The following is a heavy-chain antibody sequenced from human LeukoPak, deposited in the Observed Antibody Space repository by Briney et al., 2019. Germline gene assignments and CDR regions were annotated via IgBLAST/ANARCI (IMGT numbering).Heavy chain of an antibody. CDR3: ARAWGQD. CDR1: GFTFSSYG. Sequence: GGSLRLSCAASGFTFSSYGMHWVRQAPGKGLEWVAVISYDGSNKYYADSVKGRFTISRDNSKNTLHLQMNSLRAEDTAVYYCARAWGQDWGQGTLVTVSS. CDR2: ISYDGSNK. D-gene: IGHD7-27*01. V-gene: IGHV3-30*03. J-gene: IGHJ4*02.